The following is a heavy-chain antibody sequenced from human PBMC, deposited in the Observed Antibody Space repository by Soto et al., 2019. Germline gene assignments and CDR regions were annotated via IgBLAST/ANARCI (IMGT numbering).Heavy chain of an antibody. CDR2: IYPGDSDT. CDR1: GYSFTSYW. D-gene: IGHD5-12*01. Sequence: GESLKISCKGSGYSFTSYWIGWVRQMPGKGLEWMGIIYPGDSDTRYSPSFQGQVTISADKSISTAYLQWSSLKASDTAMYYCARLRYWADIVATIGSVTTRKSPLRVAFDIWGQGTMVTVSS. J-gene: IGHJ3*02. CDR3: ARLRYWADIVATIGSVTTRKSPLRVAFDI. V-gene: IGHV5-51*01.